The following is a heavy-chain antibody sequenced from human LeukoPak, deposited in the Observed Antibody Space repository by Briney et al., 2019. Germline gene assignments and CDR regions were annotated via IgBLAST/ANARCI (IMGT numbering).Heavy chain of an antibody. J-gene: IGHJ6*02. CDR1: GDSIFTIDYY. Sequence: SETLSLTCTVSGDSIFTIDYYWGWIRQPPGRGLEWIGSIYYSGSTYYNPSLKSRVTISIDTSKNQFSLKLSPVTAADTAVYYCTRSKRQVVWNYYYGMDVWGQGTTVTVSS. D-gene: IGHD2-8*01. CDR3: TRSKRQVVWNYYYGMDV. V-gene: IGHV4-39*07. CDR2: IYYSGST.